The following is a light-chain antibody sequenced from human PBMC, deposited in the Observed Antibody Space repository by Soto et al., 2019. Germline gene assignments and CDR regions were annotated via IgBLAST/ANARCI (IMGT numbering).Light chain of an antibody. V-gene: IGKV3-15*01. J-gene: IGKJ4*01. CDR1: QSVSGH. CDR3: QQYHTWPIT. CDR2: GAS. Sequence: EIVLTQSPATLSLSPGERTTLSCRASQSVSGHLAWYQHKPGQAPRLLISGASTGATGIPARFSGSGSGTEFTLTISSLQSEDCAIYYCQQYHTWPITFGGGTKVDIK.